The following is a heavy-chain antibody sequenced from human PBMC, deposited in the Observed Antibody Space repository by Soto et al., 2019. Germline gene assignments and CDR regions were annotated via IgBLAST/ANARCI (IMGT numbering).Heavy chain of an antibody. V-gene: IGHV3-23*01. D-gene: IGHD3-10*01. Sequence: GGSLRLSCEASGFTFSSYAMSWVRQAPGKGLEWVSAISGSGGSTYYADSVKGRFTISRDNSKNTLYLQMNSLRAEDTAVYYCAKEDGQRRITIVRGALDYWGQGTLVTVSS. CDR3: AKEDGQRRITIVRGALDY. CDR2: ISGSGGST. CDR1: GFTFSSYA. J-gene: IGHJ4*02.